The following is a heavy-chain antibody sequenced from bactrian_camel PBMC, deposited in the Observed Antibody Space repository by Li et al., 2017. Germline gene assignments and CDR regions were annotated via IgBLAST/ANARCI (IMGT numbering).Heavy chain of an antibody. CDR1: ESIYRFC. CDR3: AADRLVCLSTDTRAEWHY. Sequence: HVQLVESGGGSVQAGGSLTLSCEASESIYRFCMAWFRQSPGKEREKVAHIYTRPGITQYTDSVKGRFTISHDAAKSTTYLQMTSLKPEDTGMYYCAADRLVCLSTDTRAEWHYWGQGTQVTVS. V-gene: IGHV3-3*01. D-gene: IGHD5*01. J-gene: IGHJ4*01. CDR2: IYTRPGIT.